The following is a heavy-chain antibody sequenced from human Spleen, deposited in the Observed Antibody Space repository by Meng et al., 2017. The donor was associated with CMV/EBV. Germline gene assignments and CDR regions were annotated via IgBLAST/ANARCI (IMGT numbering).Heavy chain of an antibody. CDR2: IYYSGST. D-gene: IGHD2-2*02. CDR1: GGSISSYY. CDR3: ARMTGGYCSSTSCYRGPDYYYGMDV. J-gene: IGHJ6*02. V-gene: IGHV4-59*01. Sequence: SETLSLTCTVSGGSISSYYWSWIRQPPGKGLEWIGYIYYSGSTNYNPSLKSRVTISVDTSKNQFSLKLSSVTAADTAVYYCARMTGGYCSSTSCYRGPDYYYGMDVWGQGTTVTVSS.